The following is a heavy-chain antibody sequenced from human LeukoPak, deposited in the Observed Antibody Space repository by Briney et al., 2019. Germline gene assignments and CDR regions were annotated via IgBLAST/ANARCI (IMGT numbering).Heavy chain of an antibody. CDR2: IYYSGST. V-gene: IGHV4-34*01. J-gene: IGHJ5*02. D-gene: IGHD6-13*01. CDR1: GGSFSGYY. Sequence: SETLSLTCAVYGGSFSGYYWSWIRQPPGKGLEWIGIIYYSGSTYYNPSLKSRVTISVDTSKNQFSLKLGSVTAADTAVYYCARHSYTHLKHSSSWYIWFDPWGQGTLVTVSS. CDR3: ARHSYTHLKHSSSWYIWFDP.